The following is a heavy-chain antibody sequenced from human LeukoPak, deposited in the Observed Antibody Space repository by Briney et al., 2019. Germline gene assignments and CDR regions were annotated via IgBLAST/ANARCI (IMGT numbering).Heavy chain of an antibody. Sequence: PSETLSLTCTVSGGSISSSSYYWGWIRQPPGKGLEWIGEINHSGSTNYNPSLKSRVTISVDTSKNQFSLKLSSVTAADTAVYYCARKTRNLREAIDYWGQGTLVTVSS. CDR1: GGSISSSSYY. J-gene: IGHJ4*02. CDR3: ARKTRNLREAIDY. CDR2: INHSGST. D-gene: IGHD5/OR15-5a*01. V-gene: IGHV4-39*07.